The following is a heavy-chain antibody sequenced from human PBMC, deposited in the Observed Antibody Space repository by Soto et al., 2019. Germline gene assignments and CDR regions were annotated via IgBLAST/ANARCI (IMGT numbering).Heavy chain of an antibody. CDR2: INHSGST. J-gene: IGHJ4*02. CDR3: ARGEATMLFDY. Sequence: SETLSLTCAVYGGSFSGYYWSWIRQPPGKGLEWIGEINHSGSTNYNPSLKSRVTISVDTSKNQFSLKLSSVTAADTAVYYCARGEATMLFDYWGQGTLVTVSS. CDR1: GGSFSGYY. V-gene: IGHV4-34*01. D-gene: IGHD5-12*01.